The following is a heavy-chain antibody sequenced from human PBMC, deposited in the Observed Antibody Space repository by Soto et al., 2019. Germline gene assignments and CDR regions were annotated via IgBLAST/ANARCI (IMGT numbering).Heavy chain of an antibody. V-gene: IGHV1-69*13. J-gene: IGHJ4*02. D-gene: IGHD3-22*01. CDR2: IIPIFGTA. Sequence: GASVKVSCKASGATFSSYAISWVRQAPGQGLEWMGGIIPIFGTANYAQKFQGRVTITADESTSTAYMELSSLRSEATAVYYCASYDYYASSGYGMGYWGQGTLVTVSS. CDR1: GATFSSYA. CDR3: ASYDYYASSGYGMGY.